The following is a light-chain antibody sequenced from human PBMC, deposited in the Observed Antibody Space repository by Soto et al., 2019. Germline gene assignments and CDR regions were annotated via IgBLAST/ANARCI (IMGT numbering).Light chain of an antibody. Sequence: DIVMTQSPLSLSVTPGEPASISCRSSQSLLHSNGYNYVDWYVQRPGQSPQLLIYLVSTRASGVPDRFSGSGSATDFTLKISRVEAEDVGVYYCMQGLQILFTFGPGTTVDFK. CDR1: QSLLHSNGYNY. J-gene: IGKJ3*01. V-gene: IGKV2-28*01. CDR2: LVS. CDR3: MQGLQILFT.